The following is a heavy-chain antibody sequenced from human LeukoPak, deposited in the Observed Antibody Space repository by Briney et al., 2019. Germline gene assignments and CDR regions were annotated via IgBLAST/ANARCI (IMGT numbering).Heavy chain of an antibody. D-gene: IGHD1-26*01. V-gene: IGHV3-30*18. Sequence: GGSLRLSCVASGFTFSSYGMHWVRQAPGKGLEWVAVISYDGSNKYYADSVKGRFTISRDNSKNTLYLQMNSLRAEDTAVYYCAKQKWELLADYWGQGTLVTVSS. CDR2: ISYDGSNK. CDR1: GFTFSSYG. J-gene: IGHJ4*02. CDR3: AKQKWELLADY.